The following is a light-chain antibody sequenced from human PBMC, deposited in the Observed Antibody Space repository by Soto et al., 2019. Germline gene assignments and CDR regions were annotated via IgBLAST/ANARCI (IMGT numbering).Light chain of an antibody. Sequence: EIVLTHSPGTLSLSPCERATLSFSAIQSVSSSYLAWYQQKPGQAPRLLIYGASSRATGIPDRFSGSGSGTDFTLTISRLEPEDFAVYYCQQYRSSPPLTFGGGTKVDIK. CDR2: GAS. CDR3: QQYRSSPPLT. CDR1: QSVSSSY. J-gene: IGKJ4*01. V-gene: IGKV3-20*01.